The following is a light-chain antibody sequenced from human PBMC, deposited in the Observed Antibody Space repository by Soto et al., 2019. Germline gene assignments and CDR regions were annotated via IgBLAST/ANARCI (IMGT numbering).Light chain of an antibody. J-gene: IGLJ1*01. CDR2: EVN. CDR3: ISYEGTNYRYV. V-gene: IGLV2-8*01. CDR1: GSDIGGYNF. Sequence: QSALTQPPSASGSPGQSVTISCTGTGSDIGGYNFVSWYQQRPGKVPKLIIYEVNKRPSGVPDRFSGSKSGNPASLRVSGLQAHDAADYYCISYEGTNYRYVLGAATKVTVL.